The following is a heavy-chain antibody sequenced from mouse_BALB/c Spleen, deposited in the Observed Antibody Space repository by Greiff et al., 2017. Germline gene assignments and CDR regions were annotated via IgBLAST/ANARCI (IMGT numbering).Heavy chain of an antibody. CDR3: ERDHFTTVADYYAMDY. CDR1: GFTFSSYA. D-gene: IGHD1-1*01. V-gene: IGHV5-6-5*01. J-gene: IGHJ4*01. CDR2: ISSGGST. Sequence: EVQLVESGGGLVKPGGSLKLSCAASGFTFSSYAMSWVRQTPEKRLEWVASISSGGSTYYPDSVKGRFTISRDNARNILYLQMSSLRSEDTAMYYCERDHFTTVADYYAMDYWGQGTSVTVSS.